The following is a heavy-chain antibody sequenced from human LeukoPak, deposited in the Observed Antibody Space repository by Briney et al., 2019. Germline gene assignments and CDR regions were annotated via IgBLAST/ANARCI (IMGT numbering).Heavy chain of an antibody. Sequence: WRSLRLSCAASGFTISSNAMHWVRQAPGKGLHWVAVISYDGSNTYYADSVKGRFTISRDNSKNTLYLQINSLRAEDTAVYYCASSHYAILTGYYRTFSPPDNWGQGTLVTVSS. CDR3: ASSHYAILTGYYRTFSPPDN. J-gene: IGHJ4*02. CDR2: ISYDGSNT. V-gene: IGHV3-30*04. CDR1: GFTISSNA. D-gene: IGHD3-9*01.